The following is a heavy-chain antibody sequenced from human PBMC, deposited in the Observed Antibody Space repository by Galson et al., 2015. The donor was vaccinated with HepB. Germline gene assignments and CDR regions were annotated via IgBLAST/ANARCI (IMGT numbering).Heavy chain of an antibody. CDR1: GFTLRNYW. V-gene: IGHV3-7*01. CDR2: INADGSEK. CDR3: ARARRRSTPDPHHFDY. Sequence: SLRLSCAASGFTLRNYWMSWVRQAPGKGLEWVANINADGSEKYYVDSVRGRFTISRDNAENSVSLQMNSLRAEDTAVYYCARARRRSTPDPHHFDYWGQGSLVTVSS. J-gene: IGHJ4*02. D-gene: IGHD1-1*01.